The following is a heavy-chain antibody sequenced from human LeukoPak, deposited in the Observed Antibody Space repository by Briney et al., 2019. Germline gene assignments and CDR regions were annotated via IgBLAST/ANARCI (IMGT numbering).Heavy chain of an antibody. V-gene: IGHV3-43*02. Sequence: GGSLRLSCAASGFTFDDYAMHWVRQAPGKGLEWVSLISGDGGSTYYADSVKGGFTISRDNSKNSLYLQMNSLRTEDTALYYCAKGRIYYGSGNFPLFDYWGQGTLVTVSS. CDR1: GFTFDDYA. J-gene: IGHJ4*02. D-gene: IGHD3-10*01. CDR3: AKGRIYYGSGNFPLFDY. CDR2: ISGDGGST.